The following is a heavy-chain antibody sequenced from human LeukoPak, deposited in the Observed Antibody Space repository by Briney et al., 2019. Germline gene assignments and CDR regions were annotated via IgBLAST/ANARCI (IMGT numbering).Heavy chain of an antibody. D-gene: IGHD4-23*01. CDR1: GGSISSGDYY. Sequence: SETLSLTCTVSGGSISSGDYYWSWIRQPPGKGLEWIGYIYYGGSTYYNPSLKSRVTISVDTSKNQFSLKLSSVTAADTAVYYCARRPSTVEGAFDIWGQGTMVTVSS. J-gene: IGHJ3*02. CDR2: IYYGGST. V-gene: IGHV4-30-4*08. CDR3: ARRPSTVEGAFDI.